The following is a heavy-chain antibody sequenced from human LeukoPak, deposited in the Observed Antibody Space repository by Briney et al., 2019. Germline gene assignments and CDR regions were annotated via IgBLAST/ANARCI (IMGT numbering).Heavy chain of an antibody. CDR1: GYTFTSYY. J-gene: IGHJ4*02. CDR3: ARLFPLAARSTADY. Sequence: ASVKVSCKASGYTFTSYYMHWVRQAPGQGLEWMGWINPNSGGTNYAQKFQGRVTMTRDTSISTAYMELSRLRSDDTAVYYCARLFPLAARSTADYWGQGTLVTVSS. D-gene: IGHD6-6*01. V-gene: IGHV1-2*02. CDR2: INPNSGGT.